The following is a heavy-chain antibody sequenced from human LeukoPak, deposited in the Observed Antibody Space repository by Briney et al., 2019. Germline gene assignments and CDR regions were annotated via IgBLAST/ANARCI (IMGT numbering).Heavy chain of an antibody. J-gene: IGHJ4*02. CDR1: GFTISNYW. CDR2: IKPDGSEK. D-gene: IGHD3-10*01. Sequence: PGGSLRLPCAASGFTISNYWMSWVRQAPGKGLEWVANIKPDGSEKNYVDSVKGRFTISRDNAKNSLYLQMNSLRAEDTAIFYCARGIINNDYWGQGTLVTVSS. V-gene: IGHV3-7*05. CDR3: ARGIINNDY.